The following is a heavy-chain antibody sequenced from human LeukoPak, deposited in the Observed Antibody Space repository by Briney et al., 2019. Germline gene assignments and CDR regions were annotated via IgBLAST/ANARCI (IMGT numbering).Heavy chain of an antibody. Sequence: PSETLSLTCTVSGGSIISYYWSWIRQPPGKGLEWIGYIYDSGSTNYNPSLKSRVTISVDTSKKQFSLRLSSVTAADTAIYYCARGYDFNWGWQHFRHWGLRTLVIISS. CDR1: GGSIISYY. D-gene: IGHD7-27*01. V-gene: IGHV4-59*01. J-gene: IGHJ1*01. CDR2: IYDSGST. CDR3: ARGYDFNWGWQHFRH.